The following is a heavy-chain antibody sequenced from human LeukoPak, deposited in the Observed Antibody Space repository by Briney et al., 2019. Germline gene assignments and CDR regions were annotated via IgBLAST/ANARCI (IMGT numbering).Heavy chain of an antibody. CDR2: IYTSGST. V-gene: IGHV4-4*07. J-gene: IGHJ4*02. D-gene: IGHD6-13*01. CDR3: ASGRAATGVDY. Sequence: SETLSPTCTVSGDSISSYYWSWIRQPAGKGLEWIGRIYTSGSTNYNPSLKTRVTLSVDKFKNQFSLKLSSVTAADTAVYYCASGRAATGVDYWGQGTLVTVSS. CDR1: GDSISSYY.